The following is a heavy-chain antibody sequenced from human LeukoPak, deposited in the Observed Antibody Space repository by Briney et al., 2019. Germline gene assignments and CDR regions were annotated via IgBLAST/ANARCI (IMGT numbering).Heavy chain of an antibody. Sequence: SETLSLTCTVSGGSIRGYYWTWIRQPPGQGLEWIGYIYYGGSTNYNPSLKSRITMSADASKNQFSLKLSSVTAADTAVYYCARQNFDILTGYYHFDYWGQGTLVTVSS. D-gene: IGHD3-9*01. CDR3: ARQNFDILTGYYHFDY. CDR1: GGSIRGYY. CDR2: IYYGGST. V-gene: IGHV4-59*08. J-gene: IGHJ4*02.